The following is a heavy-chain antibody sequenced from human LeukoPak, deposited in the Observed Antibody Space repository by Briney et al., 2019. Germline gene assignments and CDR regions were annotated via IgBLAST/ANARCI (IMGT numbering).Heavy chain of an antibody. D-gene: IGHD3-10*01. CDR2: INHSGST. CDR1: GGSFSGYY. CDR3: ARGPRRTYYYGSGSYYWCYFDY. Sequence: AETLSLTCAVYGGSFSGYYWSWIRQPPGKGLEWIGDINHSGSTNYSPSLKSRVTISVDTSKNQFSLKLSSVTAADTAVYYCARGPRRTYYYGSGSYYWCYFDYWGQGTLVTVSS. J-gene: IGHJ4*02. V-gene: IGHV4-34*01.